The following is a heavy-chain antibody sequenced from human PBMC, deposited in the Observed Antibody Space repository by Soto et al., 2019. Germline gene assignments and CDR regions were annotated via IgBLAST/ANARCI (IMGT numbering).Heavy chain of an antibody. D-gene: IGHD6-13*01. CDR3: ARGHWQLEE. CDR2: IDPRGNNI. J-gene: IGHJ4*02. Sequence: QVQLVESGGGLVKPGGSLRLSCAASGFTFSDYYMSWIRQVPGKGLECVSYIDPRGNNIVYTDSVKGRFTISRDNARNSLFLQMNSLGAEDTAVYYCARGHWQLEEWGQGTLVTVSS. CDR1: GFTFSDYY. V-gene: IGHV3-11*01.